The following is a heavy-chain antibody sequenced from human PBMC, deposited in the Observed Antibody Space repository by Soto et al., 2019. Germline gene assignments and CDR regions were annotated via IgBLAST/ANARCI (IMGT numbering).Heavy chain of an antibody. J-gene: IGHJ4*02. V-gene: IGHV4-39*01. D-gene: IGHD3-10*01. CDR3: ARRLSGAPIDS. CDR2: IYYSGST. CDR1: GGSISSFNYF. Sequence: QLQLQESGPGLVKPSETLSLTCSVSGGSISSFNYFWGWIRQPPGKGLEWIGAIYYSGSTDYNPSLESRVSISLDRSKNQFSLHLSSVTAADTAVYYCARRLSGAPIDSWGLGILVTVSS.